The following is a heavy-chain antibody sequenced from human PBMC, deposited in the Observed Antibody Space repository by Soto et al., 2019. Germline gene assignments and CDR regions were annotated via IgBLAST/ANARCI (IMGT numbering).Heavy chain of an antibody. D-gene: IGHD3-9*01. CDR2: ISGSGGST. J-gene: IGHJ5*02. Sequence: GGSLRLSCAASGFTFSSYAMSWVRQAPGKGLEWVSAISGSGGSTYYADSVKGRFTISRDNSKNTLYLQMNSLRAEDTAVYYCANDIDDILTGPNWFDPWGQGTLVTVSS. CDR3: ANDIDDILTGPNWFDP. V-gene: IGHV3-23*01. CDR1: GFTFSSYA.